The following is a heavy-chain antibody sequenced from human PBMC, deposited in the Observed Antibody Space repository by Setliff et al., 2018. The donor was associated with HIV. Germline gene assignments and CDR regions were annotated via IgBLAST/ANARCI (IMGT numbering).Heavy chain of an antibody. D-gene: IGHD2-15*01. CDR2: ISGTTNTI. V-gene: IGHV3-48*02. J-gene: IGHJ3*02. CDR3: ARGFRIIVPDVFDI. Sequence: PGGSLRLSCAASGFTFSSNWMSWVRQAPGKGLEWISYISGTTNTIYYADSVKGRFTISRDNSKNSLYLQMSSLRDEDTAVYYCARGFRIIVPDVFDIWGRGTMVTVSS. CDR1: GFTFSSNW.